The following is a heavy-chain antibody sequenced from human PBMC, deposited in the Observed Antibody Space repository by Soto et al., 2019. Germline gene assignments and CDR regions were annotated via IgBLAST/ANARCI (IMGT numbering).Heavy chain of an antibody. CDR2: IYYSGST. D-gene: IGHD3-3*01. CDR1: GGSISSYY. J-gene: IGHJ4*02. CDR3: ARHETIFGVVVN. V-gene: IGHV4-59*08. Sequence: SETLSLTCTVSGGSISSYYWSWLRQPPGKGLEWIGYIYYSGSTNYNPSLKSRVTISVDTSKNQFSLKLSSVTAADTAVYYCARHETIFGVVVNWGQGTLVTVSS.